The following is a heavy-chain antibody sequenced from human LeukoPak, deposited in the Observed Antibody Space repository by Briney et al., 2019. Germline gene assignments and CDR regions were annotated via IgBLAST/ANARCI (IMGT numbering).Heavy chain of an antibody. V-gene: IGHV4-39*07. CDR2: IYYSGST. J-gene: IGHJ4*02. Sequence: SETLSLTCTVSGGSISSSSYYWGWIRQPPGKGLEWIGSIYYSGSTYYNPSLKSRVTISVDTSKNQFSLKLGSVTAADTAVYYCARDGSYSSSSGVSGYWGQGTLVTVSS. D-gene: IGHD6-6*01. CDR3: ARDGSYSSSSGVSGY. CDR1: GGSISSSSYY.